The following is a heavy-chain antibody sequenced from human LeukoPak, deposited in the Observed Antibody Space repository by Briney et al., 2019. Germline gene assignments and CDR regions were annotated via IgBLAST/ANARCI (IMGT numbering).Heavy chain of an antibody. CDR2: ISGSNSYI. D-gene: IGHD1-1*01. V-gene: IGHV3-21*01. CDR1: GFTFSSYT. Sequence: GGSLRLSCAASGFTFSSYTMRWIRQAPGKGLEWVSSISGSNSYIFYADSVKGRFTVSRDNAKDSLYLQMNSLRAEDTAVYYCARALTTLTYEGYWGQGTLVTVSS. J-gene: IGHJ4*02. CDR3: ARALTTLTYEGY.